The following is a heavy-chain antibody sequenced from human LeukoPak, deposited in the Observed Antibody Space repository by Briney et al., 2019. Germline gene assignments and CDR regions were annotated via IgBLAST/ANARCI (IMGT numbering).Heavy chain of an antibody. D-gene: IGHD1-26*01. CDR1: GYTLTELS. V-gene: IGHV1-24*01. J-gene: IGHJ4*02. Sequence: ASVKVSCKVSGYTLTELSMHWVRQAPGKGLEWMGGFDPEDGETIYAQEFQGRVTMTEDTSTDTAYMELSSLRSEDTAVYYCATFSAIVGPFDYWGQGTLVTVSS. CDR3: ATFSAIVGPFDY. CDR2: FDPEDGET.